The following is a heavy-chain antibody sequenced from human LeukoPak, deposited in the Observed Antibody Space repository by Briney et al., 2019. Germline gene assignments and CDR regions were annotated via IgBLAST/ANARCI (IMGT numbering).Heavy chain of an antibody. D-gene: IGHD5-24*01. V-gene: IGHV3-30*18. Sequence: GGSLRLSCAASGFTLSTCGMHWVRQAPGKGLEWVAMISHDGNSKQYADFAKGQFTISRDNSKNTLYLEMNSLRTEDTAVYHCAKDLYDNDWYNYFDPWGQGALVTVSS. CDR3: AKDLYDNDWYNYFDP. CDR2: ISHDGNSK. J-gene: IGHJ5*02. CDR1: GFTLSTCG.